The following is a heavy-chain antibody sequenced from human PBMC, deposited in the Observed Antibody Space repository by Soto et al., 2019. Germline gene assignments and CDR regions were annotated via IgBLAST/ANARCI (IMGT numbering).Heavy chain of an antibody. CDR3: ARSVFEGDAFDI. Sequence: SETLSLTCAVYGGSFSGYYWSWIRQPPGKGLEWIGEINHSGSTNYNPSLKSRVTISVDTFKNQFSLKLSSVTAADTAVYYCARSVFEGDAFDIWGQGTMVTVSS. CDR1: GGSFSGYY. J-gene: IGHJ3*02. CDR2: INHSGST. V-gene: IGHV4-34*01.